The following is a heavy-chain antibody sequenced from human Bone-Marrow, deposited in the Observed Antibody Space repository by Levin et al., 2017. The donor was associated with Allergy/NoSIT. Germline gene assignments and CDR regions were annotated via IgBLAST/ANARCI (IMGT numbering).Heavy chain of an antibody. Sequence: PGGSLRLSCAASGFSFSSYWMTWVRQPPGKGLEWVANINQNGNKKEYADSVKGRFTISRDNARNSLFLQMNSLRVDDTAVYFCARGPSAAPGPADYWGQGTLVTVSS. CDR2: INQNGNKK. CDR3: ARGPSAAPGPADY. V-gene: IGHV3-7*01. CDR1: GFSFSSYW. J-gene: IGHJ4*02. D-gene: IGHD6-25*01.